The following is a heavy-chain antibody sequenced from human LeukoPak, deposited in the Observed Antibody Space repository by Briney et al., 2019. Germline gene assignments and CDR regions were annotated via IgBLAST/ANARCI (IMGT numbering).Heavy chain of an antibody. CDR1: GGSISSYY. J-gene: IGHJ4*02. CDR3: ARSSIAAAWNPYYFDY. D-gene: IGHD6-13*01. Sequence: SETLSLTCTVSGGSISSYYWSWIRQPPGKGLEWIGYIYYSGSTYYNPSLKSRVTISVDTSKNQFSLKLSSVTAADTAVYYCARSSIAAAWNPYYFDYWGQGTLVTVSS. CDR2: IYYSGST. V-gene: IGHV4-59*08.